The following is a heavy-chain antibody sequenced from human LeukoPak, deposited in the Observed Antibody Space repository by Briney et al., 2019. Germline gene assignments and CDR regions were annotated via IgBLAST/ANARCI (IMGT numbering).Heavy chain of an antibody. CDR2: IYHSGST. CDR1: GGSISSYY. Sequence: SETLSLTCTVSGGSISSYYWSWIRQPPGKGLEWIGYIYHSGSTNYNPSLKSRVTISVDTSKNQFSLKLSSVTAADTAVYYCARRHELSYDSSGYSHDAFDIWGQGTMVTVSS. D-gene: IGHD3-22*01. V-gene: IGHV4-59*08. CDR3: ARRHELSYDSSGYSHDAFDI. J-gene: IGHJ3*02.